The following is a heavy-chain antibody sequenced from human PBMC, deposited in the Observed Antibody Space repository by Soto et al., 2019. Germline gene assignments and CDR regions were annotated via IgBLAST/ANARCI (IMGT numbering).Heavy chain of an antibody. Sequence: QVQLVQSGGEVKKPGASVKVSCKASGYTFTNYGISWVRQAPGQGLEWMGWISLNNGDTNYAQNLQGRVTVTTDTSTSTAYMELESLRSDDTAVYYCSLERGLAVAGTKAHYYYGMGVWGQGTMVTVS. CDR1: GYTFTNYG. V-gene: IGHV1-18*01. CDR2: ISLNNGDT. D-gene: IGHD6-19*01. J-gene: IGHJ6*02. CDR3: SLERGLAVAGTKAHYYYGMGV.